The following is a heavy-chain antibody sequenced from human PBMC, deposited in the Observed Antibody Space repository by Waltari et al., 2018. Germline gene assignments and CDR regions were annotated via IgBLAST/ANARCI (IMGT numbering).Heavy chain of an antibody. J-gene: IGHJ4*02. CDR1: GGSISSYY. CDR3: ARESRSSGWYLDY. D-gene: IGHD6-19*01. V-gene: IGHV4-4*09. CDR2: IYTSGST. Sequence: QVQLQESGPGLVKPSETLSLTCTVSGGSISSYYWSWIRQPPGKGLEWIGYIYTSGSTNYHPSLKSRVTISVDTSKNQFSLKLSSVTAADTAVYYCARESRSSGWYLDYWGQGTLVTVSS.